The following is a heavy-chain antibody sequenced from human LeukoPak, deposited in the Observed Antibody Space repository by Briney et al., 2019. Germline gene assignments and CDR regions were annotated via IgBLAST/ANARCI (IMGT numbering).Heavy chain of an antibody. CDR3: ATFVDSRGNWPDP. Sequence: SETLSLTCPVSGDSTRTYYWSWMRQPPGKGLEWIGYVYYTGTTNYNPSLRSRVTISIDTSKKQFSLKLTSVTAADTAVYYCATFVDSRGNWPDPWGQGTLVTVSS. CDR1: GDSTRTYY. V-gene: IGHV4-59*01. CDR2: VYYTGTT. J-gene: IGHJ5*02. D-gene: IGHD4-23*01.